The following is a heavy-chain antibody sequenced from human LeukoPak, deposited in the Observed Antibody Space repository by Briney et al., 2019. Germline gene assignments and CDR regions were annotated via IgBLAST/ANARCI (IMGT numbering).Heavy chain of an antibody. CDR3: AKGNAFDP. CDR2: FSGSGSST. J-gene: IGHJ5*02. Sequence: GGTLRLSCAASGFTLSSYAMSWVRQAPGKGLEWVSGFSGSGSSTFYADSVKGRFTISRDNSKNTLYLQMNSLRAEDTAVYYCAKGNAFDPWGQGTLVTVSS. V-gene: IGHV3-23*01. CDR1: GFTLSSYA.